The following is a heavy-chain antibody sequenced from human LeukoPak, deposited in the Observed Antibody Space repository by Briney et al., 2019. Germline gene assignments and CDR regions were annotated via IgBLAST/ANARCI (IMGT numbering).Heavy chain of an antibody. CDR1: GGSISGSNYY. Sequence: SETLSLTCTVSGGSISGSNYYWGWISQPPGKGLEWIGSVHYSGRTYYNPSLKSRVTISVDTSKNQFSLKLSSVTASDTAIYYCARRTGANDYWGQGTLVTVSS. CDR3: ARRTGANDY. J-gene: IGHJ4*02. CDR2: VHYSGRT. D-gene: IGHD1-26*01. V-gene: IGHV4-39*01.